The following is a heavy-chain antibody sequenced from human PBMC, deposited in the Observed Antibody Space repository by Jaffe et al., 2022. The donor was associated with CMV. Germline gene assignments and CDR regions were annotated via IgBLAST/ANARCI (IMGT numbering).Heavy chain of an antibody. CDR3: AKSDRYYYYYYYYMDV. D-gene: IGHD1-1*01. CDR1: GFTFSSYA. Sequence: EVQLVESGGGLVQPGGSLRLSCAASGFTFSSYAMSWVRQAPGKGLEWVSAISGSGGSTYYADSVKGRFTISRDNSKNTLYLQMNSLRAEDTAVYYCAKSDRYYYYYYYYMDVWGKGTTVTVSS. V-gene: IGHV3-23*04. CDR2: ISGSGGST. J-gene: IGHJ6*03.